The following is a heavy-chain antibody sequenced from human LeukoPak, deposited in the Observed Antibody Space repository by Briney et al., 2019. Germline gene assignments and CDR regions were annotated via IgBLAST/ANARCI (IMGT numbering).Heavy chain of an antibody. Sequence: SETLSLTRTVSGGSISSSSYYWGWIRQPPGKGLEWIGCIYYSGSTYYNPSLKSRVTISVDTSKNQFSLKLSSVTAADTAVYYCARWGWETWIQLWPRYDYWGQGTLVTVSS. CDR3: ARWGWETWIQLWPRYDY. J-gene: IGHJ4*02. V-gene: IGHV4-39*01. D-gene: IGHD5-18*01. CDR2: IYYSGST. CDR1: GGSISSSSYY.